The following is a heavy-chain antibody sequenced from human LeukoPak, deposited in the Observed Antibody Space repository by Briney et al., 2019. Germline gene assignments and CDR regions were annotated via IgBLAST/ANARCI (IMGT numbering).Heavy chain of an antibody. D-gene: IGHD2-21*02. Sequence: PLQTLSLTCAVSRGSISSGGYSWSWIRQPPGKGLEWIGYIYHSGSTYYNPSLKSRVTISVDRSKNQFSLKLSSVTAADTAVYYCARMVVTAVHGAFDIWGQGTMVIVSS. CDR3: ARMVVTAVHGAFDI. CDR2: IYHSGST. CDR1: RGSISSGGYS. V-gene: IGHV4-30-2*01. J-gene: IGHJ3*02.